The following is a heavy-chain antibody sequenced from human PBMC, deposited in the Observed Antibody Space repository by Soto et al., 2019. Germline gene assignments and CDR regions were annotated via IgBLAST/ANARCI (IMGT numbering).Heavy chain of an antibody. J-gene: IGHJ4*02. CDR2: IYYSGST. Sequence: PSETLSLTCAVSGGPISSDGYPWSWIRQPPGKGLEWIGYIYYSGSTNYNPSLKSRVTISVDTSKNQFSLRLSSVTAADTAVYYCARAAAPILLDYWGQGNLVTVAS. V-gene: IGHV4-61*08. D-gene: IGHD6-13*01. CDR3: ARAAAPILLDY. CDR1: GGPISSDGYP.